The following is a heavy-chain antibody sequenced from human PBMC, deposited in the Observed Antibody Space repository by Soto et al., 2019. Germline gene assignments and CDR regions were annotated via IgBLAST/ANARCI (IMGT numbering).Heavy chain of an antibody. CDR1: GGTFSSYT. V-gene: IGHV1-69*02. CDR2: MIPILGIA. J-gene: IGHJ6*03. Sequence: QVQLVQSGAEVKKPGSSVKVSCKAYGGTFSSYTISWVRQAPGQGLEWMGRMIPILGIANYAQKFQGRVTITADKSTSTAFMELSSLRSEDTAVYYCASWGGYCSSTSCYARYYYMDVWGKGTTVTVSS. D-gene: IGHD2-2*01. CDR3: ASWGGYCSSTSCYARYYYMDV.